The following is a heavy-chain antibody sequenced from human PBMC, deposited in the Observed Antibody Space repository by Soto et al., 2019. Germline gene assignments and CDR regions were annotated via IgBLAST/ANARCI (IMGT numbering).Heavy chain of an antibody. CDR1: GGSFSGYY. CDR3: SRGRKSDYYGSGSYYSPYYFDY. J-gene: IGHJ4*02. V-gene: IGHV4-34*01. D-gene: IGHD3-10*01. CDR2: INHSGST. Sequence: PSETLSLTCAVYGGSFSGYYWSRIRQPPGKGLEWIGEINHSGSTNYNPSIKSRVTISVDTSKNQFSLKLSSVTAADTAVYYCSRGRKSDYYGSGSYYSPYYFDYWGQGTLVTVSS.